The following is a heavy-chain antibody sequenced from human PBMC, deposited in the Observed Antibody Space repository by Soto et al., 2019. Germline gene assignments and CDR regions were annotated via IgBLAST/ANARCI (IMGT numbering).Heavy chain of an antibody. CDR2: ISGSGGST. Sequence: GGSLRLSCAASGFTFSSYAMSWVRQAPGKGLEWVSAISGSGGSTYYADSVKGRFTISRDNSKNTLYLQMNSLRAEDTAVYYCTTDSYSSIIVVRFGYWGHGTLVTVSS. CDR1: GFTFSSYA. CDR3: TTDSYSSIIVVRFGY. J-gene: IGHJ4*01. V-gene: IGHV3-23*01. D-gene: IGHD3-22*01.